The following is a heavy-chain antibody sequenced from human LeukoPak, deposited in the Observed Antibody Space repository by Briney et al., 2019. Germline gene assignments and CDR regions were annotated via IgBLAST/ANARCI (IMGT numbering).Heavy chain of an antibody. CDR3: ARSISGAGGAFDI. Sequence: ASVKVSCKASGYTFTGYYMHWVRQAPGQGLEWMGWINPNSGGTNYAQEFQGRVTMTRDTSIGTAYMDLSSLRSDDTALYYCARSISGAGGAFDIWGQGTMVTVSS. CDR1: GYTFTGYY. D-gene: IGHD6-13*01. V-gene: IGHV1-2*02. J-gene: IGHJ3*02. CDR2: INPNSGGT.